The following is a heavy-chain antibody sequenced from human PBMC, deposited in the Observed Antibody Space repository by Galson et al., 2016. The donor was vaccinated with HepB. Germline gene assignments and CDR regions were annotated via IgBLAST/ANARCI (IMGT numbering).Heavy chain of an antibody. CDR2: IRPKAKSYAT. CDR3: TRHLEFDKTQC. V-gene: IGHV3-73*01. D-gene: IGHD3-10*01. CDR1: GFTFSDSA. J-gene: IGHJ4*02. Sequence: SLRLSCAASGFTFSDSAIHWVRQASGKGLECVGYIRPKAKSYATAYGASVKGWFTISRDDSQNTAFLQMNSLQTDDTAIYYCTRHLEFDKTQCWGQGTLVTVSS.